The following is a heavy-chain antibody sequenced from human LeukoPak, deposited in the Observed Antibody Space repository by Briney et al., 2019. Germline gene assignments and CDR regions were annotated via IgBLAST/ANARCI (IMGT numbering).Heavy chain of an antibody. CDR3: AKEDAMYYDFWSGTKAFDY. CDR1: GFTVSSNY. D-gene: IGHD3-3*01. Sequence: GGSLRLSCAASGFTVSSNYMSWVRQAPGKGLEWVAVISYDGSNKYYADSVKGRFTISRDNSKNTLYLQMNSLRAEDTAVYYCAKEDAMYYDFWSGTKAFDYWGQGTLVTVSS. CDR2: ISYDGSNK. J-gene: IGHJ4*02. V-gene: IGHV3-30*18.